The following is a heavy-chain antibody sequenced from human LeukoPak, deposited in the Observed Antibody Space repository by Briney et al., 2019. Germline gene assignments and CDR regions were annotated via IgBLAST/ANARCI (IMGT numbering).Heavy chain of an antibody. Sequence: PSETLSLTCTVSSDSIANSYWSWIRQPPGKGLEWIGYIYYTGSSNYNPSLESRVTISLDTSKNQFSLQLSFVTAADTAVYYCARLRPLQQVVDYYYHSLDVWGQGTTVTVSS. CDR3: ARLRPLQQVVDYYYHSLDV. CDR1: SDSIANSY. D-gene: IGHD6-6*01. CDR2: IYYTGSS. J-gene: IGHJ6*02. V-gene: IGHV4-59*08.